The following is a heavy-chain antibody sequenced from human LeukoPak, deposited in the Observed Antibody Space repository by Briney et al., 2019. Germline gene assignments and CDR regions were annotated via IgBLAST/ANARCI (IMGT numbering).Heavy chain of an antibody. CDR1: GGSISSYY. V-gene: IGHV4-59*08. CDR3: ARQKPDTAMALDY. J-gene: IGHJ4*02. Sequence: SETLSLTCTVSGGSISSYYWSWIRQPPGKGLEWIGYIYYSGSTNYNPSLKSRVTISVDTSKNQFSLKLSSVTAADTAVYYCARQKPDTAMALDYWGQGTLVTVSS. D-gene: IGHD5-18*01. CDR2: IYYSGST.